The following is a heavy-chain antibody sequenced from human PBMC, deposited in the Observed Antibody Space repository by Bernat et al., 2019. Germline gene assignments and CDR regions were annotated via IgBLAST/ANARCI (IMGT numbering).Heavy chain of an antibody. J-gene: IGHJ3*02. D-gene: IGHD2-2*01. CDR2: IDPSDSYT. CDR1: GYSFTSYW. CDR3: AGHLAIVVVTAATNDAFDI. V-gene: IGHV5-10-1*03. Sequence: EVQLVQSGAEVKKPGESLRISCKGSGYSFTSYWISWVRQMPGKGLEWMGRIDPSDSYTNYSPSFQGHVTISAGKSISTAYLQWSSMKAYDTAMYYCAGHLAIVVVTAATNDAFDIWGQGTMVTASS.